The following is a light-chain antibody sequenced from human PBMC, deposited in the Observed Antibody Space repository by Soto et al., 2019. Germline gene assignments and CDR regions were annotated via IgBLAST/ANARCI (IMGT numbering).Light chain of an antibody. Sequence: DLQMTQSPSSLSASVGDRATITCRASQSISSYLNWYQQKPGKAPKLLISAASSLQSGVPSRFSGSGSGTDFTLTISSLQPEDFATYYCQQGYSTPRTFGQGTKVEIK. V-gene: IGKV1-39*01. J-gene: IGKJ1*01. CDR1: QSISSY. CDR2: AAS. CDR3: QQGYSTPRT.